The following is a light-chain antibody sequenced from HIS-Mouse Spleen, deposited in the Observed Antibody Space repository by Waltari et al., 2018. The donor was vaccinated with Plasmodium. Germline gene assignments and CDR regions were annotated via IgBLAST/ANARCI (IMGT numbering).Light chain of an antibody. CDR3: QSADSSGTPNWV. CDR2: KDS. Sequence: SYELTQPPSVSVSPGQTARITCSGDALPKQYASWYQQKPGQAPVLVIYKDSERPAGIPERCSGSSSGTTVTLTISGVQAEDEADYYCQSADSSGTPNWVFGGGTKLTVL. CDR1: ALPKQY. V-gene: IGLV3-25*03. J-gene: IGLJ3*02.